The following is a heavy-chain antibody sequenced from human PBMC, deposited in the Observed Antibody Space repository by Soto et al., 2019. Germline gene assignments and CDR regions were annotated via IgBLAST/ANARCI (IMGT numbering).Heavy chain of an antibody. CDR3: ARHPERIAEIGWFDP. D-gene: IGHD6-13*01. Sequence: GGSLRLSCAASGFTFSSYSMNRVRQAPGKGLEWVSYISSSSSIIYYADSVKGRFTISRDIAKNSLYLQMISLRAEDTAVYYCARHPERIAEIGWFDPWGQGTLVTVSS. CDR1: GFTFSSYS. J-gene: IGHJ5*02. V-gene: IGHV3-48*01. CDR2: ISSSSSII.